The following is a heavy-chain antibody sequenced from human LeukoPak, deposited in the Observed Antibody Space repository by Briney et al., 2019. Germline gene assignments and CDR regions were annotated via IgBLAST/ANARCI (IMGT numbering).Heavy chain of an antibody. J-gene: IGHJ5*02. V-gene: IGHV1-8*01. CDR3: ARGIWNLPTYYDYVWGSYRYQKHNWFDP. CDR1: GYTFTSYD. D-gene: IGHD3-16*02. CDR2: MNPNSGNT. Sequence: ASVKVSCKASGYTFTSYDINWVRQATGQGLEWMGWMNPNSGNTGYAQKFQGRVTMTRNTSISTAYMELSSLRSVDTAVYYCARGIWNLPTYYDYVWGSYRYQKHNWFDPWGQGTLVTVSS.